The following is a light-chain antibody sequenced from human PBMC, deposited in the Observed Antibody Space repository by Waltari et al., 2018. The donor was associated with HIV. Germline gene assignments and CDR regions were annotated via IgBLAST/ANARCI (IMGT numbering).Light chain of an antibody. CDR1: QGINKW. Sequence: DIQMTQSPSSVSASVGDRVAITCRASQGINKWVAWTQHKPGKAPKLLIFAASTLQSGVPSRFSGSGSGTDFTLTISNLQPEDFATYYCQQAYSFPWTFGQGTKVEI. J-gene: IGKJ1*01. V-gene: IGKV1-12*01. CDR2: AAS. CDR3: QQAYSFPWT.